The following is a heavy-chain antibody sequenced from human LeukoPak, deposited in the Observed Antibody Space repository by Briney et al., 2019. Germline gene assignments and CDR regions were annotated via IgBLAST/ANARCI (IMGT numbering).Heavy chain of an antibody. CDR2: ISRSGEIS. CDR3: AKSDDNSNFHLTGYLDY. D-gene: IGHD3-22*01. V-gene: IGHV3-23*01. Sequence: GGSLRLSCAASGFTFRDFAMNWVRQAPGKGLEWVSIISRSGEISYHANSVTGRFTISRDDSKSTLYLQMNSLKAEDTAVYFCAKSDDNSNFHLTGYLDYWGQGTLVSVSS. J-gene: IGHJ4*02. CDR1: GFTFRDFA.